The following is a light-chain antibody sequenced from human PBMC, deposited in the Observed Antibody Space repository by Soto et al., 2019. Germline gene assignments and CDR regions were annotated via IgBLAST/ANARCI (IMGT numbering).Light chain of an antibody. CDR2: AAS. V-gene: IGKV1-39*01. CDR3: QQSFTTPYS. J-gene: IGKJ2*03. Sequence: DIQMTQSPSSLSASVGDRVTITCRASQSVGSYLNWYQQHPGKAPKLLIYAASTLESGAPSRFSGSGSGTEFTLTISSLRREDFSTYYCQQSFTTPYSFAQGTNLEI. CDR1: QSVGSY.